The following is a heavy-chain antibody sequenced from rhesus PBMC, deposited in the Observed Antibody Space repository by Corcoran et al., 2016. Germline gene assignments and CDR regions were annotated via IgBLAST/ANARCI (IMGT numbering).Heavy chain of an antibody. D-gene: IGHD2-21*01. CDR1: GFTFSSYG. Sequence: EVQLVETGGGLVQPGGSLKLSCAASGFTFSSYGMSWVRQAPGKGLEWVSASNRGGGSTYYADSVKGRFTISRDNSKNTLSLEMNSLRTEDTAVYYCAKTLYCSGSGCYGLDSWGQGVVVTVSS. J-gene: IGHJ6*01. V-gene: IGHV3S5*01. CDR2: SNRGGGST. CDR3: AKTLYCSGSGCYGLDS.